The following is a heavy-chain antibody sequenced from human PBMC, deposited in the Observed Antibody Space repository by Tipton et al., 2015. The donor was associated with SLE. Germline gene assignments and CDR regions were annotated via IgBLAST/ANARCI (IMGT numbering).Heavy chain of an antibody. J-gene: IGHJ4*02. V-gene: IGHV4-59*11. CDR1: GGSINSHY. D-gene: IGHD3-3*01. CDR3: ARAYYDFWSGYYRPYYFDY. Sequence: TLSLTCTVSGGSINSHYWSWIRQPPGKGLEWIGYVYYSGGTNYNPSLKSRVTISVDTSKTHFSLNLTPVTAADTAVYYCARAYYDFWSGYYRPYYFDYWGQGTLVTVSS. CDR2: VYYSGGT.